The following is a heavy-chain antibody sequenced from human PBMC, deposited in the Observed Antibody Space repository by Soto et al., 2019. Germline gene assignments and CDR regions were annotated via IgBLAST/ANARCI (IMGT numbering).Heavy chain of an antibody. CDR3: ARFQRGDFDY. V-gene: IGHV4-59*01. D-gene: IGHD3-10*01. CDR2: IYYSGST. J-gene: IGHJ4*02. CDR1: GGSISSYY. Sequence: SETLSLTCTVSGGSISSYYWSWIRQPPGKGLEWIGYIYYSGSTNYNPSLKSRVTISVDTSKNQFSLKLSSVTAADTAVYYCARFQRGDFDYWGQGTLVTVSS.